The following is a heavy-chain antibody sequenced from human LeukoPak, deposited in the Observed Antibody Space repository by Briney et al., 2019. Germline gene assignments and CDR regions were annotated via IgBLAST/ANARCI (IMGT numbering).Heavy chain of an antibody. CDR2: MYYSGTT. CDR1: GGSISSSGYY. Sequence: SETLSLTCTVSGGSISSSGYYGAWIRQPPGKGLEWMGSMYYSGTTYYNPSLKSRVTISVDTSKNQFSLKLSSVTAADTAVYYCASYCSGGRCDDWGQGTLVTVSS. D-gene: IGHD2-15*01. V-gene: IGHV4-39*01. J-gene: IGHJ4*02. CDR3: ASYCSGGRCDD.